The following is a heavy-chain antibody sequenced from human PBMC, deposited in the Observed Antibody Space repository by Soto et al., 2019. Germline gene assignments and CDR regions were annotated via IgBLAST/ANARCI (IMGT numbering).Heavy chain of an antibody. CDR3: VRRITGEGGWVDP. J-gene: IGHJ5*02. CDR1: GGSIDRVDYY. D-gene: IGHD3-16*01. CDR2: IHFSGST. Sequence: QVQIQESGPGLVRPSQTLSLNCTVSGGSIDRVDYYWSWIRQPPGEGLEWIGYIHFSGSTYYNPAIKSSATISLDTSKNQFSLMLSSATSADTAVYYCVRRITGEGGWVDPWGQGTLVTVSS. V-gene: IGHV4-30-4*01.